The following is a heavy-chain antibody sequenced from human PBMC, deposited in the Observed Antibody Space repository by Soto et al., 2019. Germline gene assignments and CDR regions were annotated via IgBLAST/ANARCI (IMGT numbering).Heavy chain of an antibody. CDR2: IYYTGTT. V-gene: IGHV4-31*03. D-gene: IGHD3-10*01. J-gene: IGHJ4*02. CDR3: ARDPAARGDYFDY. CDR1: GDSISRGGYY. Sequence: QVQLQESGPGLVKPSQTLSLTCTVSGDSISRGGYYWSWIRQHPGKGLEWIGYIYYTGTTYYNPSIKSRVSISVDTSNNQSSLKVSSVTAADTAVYYCARDPAARGDYFDYWGRGTLVTVSS.